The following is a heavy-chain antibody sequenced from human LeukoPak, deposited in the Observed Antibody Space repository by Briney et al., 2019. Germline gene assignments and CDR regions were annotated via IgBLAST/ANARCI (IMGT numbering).Heavy chain of an antibody. CDR3: AKEVAAHRILDAFDF. CDR2: INPTDSGDST. D-gene: IGHD6-13*01. Sequence: GGSLRLSCVASGFTFRTYAMSWVRQAPGKGLEWLSGINPTDSGDSTYYADSVVGRSTISRDDSKNTLYLQLNSLRADDTAVYYCAKEVAAHRILDAFDFWGQGTLVTVSS. J-gene: IGHJ3*01. CDR1: GFTFRTYA. V-gene: IGHV3-23*01.